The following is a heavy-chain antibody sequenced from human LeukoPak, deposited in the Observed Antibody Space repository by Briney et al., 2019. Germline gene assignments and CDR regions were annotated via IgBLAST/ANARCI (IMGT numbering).Heavy chain of an antibody. CDR3: AKDTSAWWYHRAYMNV. CDR1: GFSFSNYA. Sequence: EGSLRLSCAASGFSFSNYAMSWVRQAPGGGLEWVSAISGSGDKTFHADSVKGRFTTSRDNSKNTLSLQMSSLRVEDPAVYFCAKDTSAWWYHRAYMNVWGTGTTVTVSS. V-gene: IGHV3-23*01. J-gene: IGHJ6*03. D-gene: IGHD2-15*01. CDR2: ISGSGDKT.